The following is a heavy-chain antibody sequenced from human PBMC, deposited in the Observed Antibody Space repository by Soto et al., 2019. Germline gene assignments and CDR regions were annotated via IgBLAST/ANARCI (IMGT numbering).Heavy chain of an antibody. D-gene: IGHD3-22*01. V-gene: IGHV3-13*04. CDR1: GFTFSRYD. J-gene: IGHJ4*02. CDR3: ARDYDSRGYPRYYFDY. CDR2: IGAGADT. Sequence: PGGSLRLSCETSGFTFSRYDFHWVRQASGQGLEWVSGIGAGADTYYSDSVKGRFTISRDNSKNTLYLQMNSLRAEDTAVYYCARDYDSRGYPRYYFDYWGQGTLVTVSS.